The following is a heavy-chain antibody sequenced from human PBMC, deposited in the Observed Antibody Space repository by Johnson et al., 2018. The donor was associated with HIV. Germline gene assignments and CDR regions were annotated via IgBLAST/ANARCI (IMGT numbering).Heavy chain of an antibody. V-gene: IGHV3-30*03. Sequence: MQLVESGGGVVQPGRSLRLSCATSGFTFSSFGMHWVRQAPGKGLEWVAVISYDGSNKYYADSVKGRFTISRDNSKNTLYLQMNSLRAEDTAVYYCAREGQEFNDAFDIWGQGTMVTVSS. J-gene: IGHJ3*02. CDR2: ISYDGSNK. D-gene: IGHD3-10*01. CDR1: GFTFSSFG. CDR3: AREGQEFNDAFDI.